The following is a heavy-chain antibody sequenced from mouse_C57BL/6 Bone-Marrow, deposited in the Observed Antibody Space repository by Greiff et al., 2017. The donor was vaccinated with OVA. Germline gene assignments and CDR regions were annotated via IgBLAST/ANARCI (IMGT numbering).Heavy chain of an antibody. CDR3: AIHNVVTEGFYWYFDV. J-gene: IGHJ1*03. CDR2: ISNGGGST. D-gene: IGHD2-5*01. CDR1: GFTFSDYY. V-gene: IGHV5-12*01. Sequence: EVKVVESGGGLVQPGGSLKLSCAASGFTFSDYYMYWVRQTPEKRLEWVAYISNGGGSTYYPDTVKGRFTISRDNAKNTLYLQMSRLKSEDTAMYYCAIHNVVTEGFYWYFDVWGTGTTVTVSS.